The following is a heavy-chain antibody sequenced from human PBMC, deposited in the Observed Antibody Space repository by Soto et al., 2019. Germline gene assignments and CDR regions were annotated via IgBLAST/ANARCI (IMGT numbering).Heavy chain of an antibody. V-gene: IGHV4-30-2*01. D-gene: IGHD2-2*01. CDR2: IFHSGST. CDR1: GGSISSGGYS. CDR3: ARGGYCSSTSCGFYGMDV. J-gene: IGHJ6*02. Sequence: QLQLQESGSGLVKPSQTLSLTCAVSGGSISSGGYSWSWIRQPPGKGREGMGNIFHSGSTYYNPSLKSRVTISVDRSKNQFSLKLSSVTAADTAVYYCARGGYCSSTSCGFYGMDVWGQGTTVTVSS.